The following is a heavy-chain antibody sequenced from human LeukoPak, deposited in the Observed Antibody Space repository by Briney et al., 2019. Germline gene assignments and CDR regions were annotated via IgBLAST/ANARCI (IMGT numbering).Heavy chain of an antibody. CDR1: GFTFSSYA. CDR3: ARDGQGGSTLKRAFDI. Sequence: PGRSLRLSCAASGFTFSSYAMHWVRQAPGKGLEWVAVISYDGSNKYYADSVKGRFTISRDNSKNTLYLQMNSLRAEDTAVYYCARDGQGGSTLKRAFDIWGQGTMVTVSS. CDR2: ISYDGSNK. V-gene: IGHV3-30*14. D-gene: IGHD6-13*01. J-gene: IGHJ3*02.